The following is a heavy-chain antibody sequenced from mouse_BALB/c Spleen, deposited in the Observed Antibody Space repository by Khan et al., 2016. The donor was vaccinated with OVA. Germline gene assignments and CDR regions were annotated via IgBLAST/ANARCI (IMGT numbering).Heavy chain of an antibody. CDR1: GYSITSDYA. CDR3: SRSVTITTVVAPDFDY. CDR2: ISYSGRT. J-gene: IGHJ2*01. V-gene: IGHV3-2*02. Sequence: EVQLQESGPGPVNPSQSLSLTCTVTGYSITSDYAWNWIRQFPGNKLEWMGYISYSGRTSYNPSLKSRISITRDTSKNQVFLQLNSVTTEDTATYFCSRSVTITTVVAPDFDYWGQGTPLTVSS. D-gene: IGHD1-1*01.